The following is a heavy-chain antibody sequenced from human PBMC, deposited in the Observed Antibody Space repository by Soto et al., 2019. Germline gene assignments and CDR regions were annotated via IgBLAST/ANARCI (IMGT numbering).Heavy chain of an antibody. V-gene: IGHV3-23*04. J-gene: IGHJ4*02. CDR3: AKRPRALLTFDY. Sequence: EVQLVDSGGGLVQPGGSPRLSCAASGFIFSNYVMSWVRQAPGKGLEWVSSISDSGGTSYYADSVKGRFTISRDNSKNTLYLQMNSLRAEDTAIYYCAKRPRALLTFDYWRQGTLVTVSS. D-gene: IGHD1-26*01. CDR2: ISDSGGTS. CDR1: GFIFSNYV.